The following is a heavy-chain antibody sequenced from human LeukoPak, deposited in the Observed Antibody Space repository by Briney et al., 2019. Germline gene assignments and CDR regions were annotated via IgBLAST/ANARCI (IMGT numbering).Heavy chain of an antibody. V-gene: IGHV1-24*01. J-gene: IGHJ4*02. Sequence: ASVKVSCKVSGYTLTELSMHWVRQAPGKGLEWMGGFDPEDGEAIYAQKFQGRVTMTEDTSTDTAYMELSSLRSEDTAVYYCARVLLSGWYGLPHFDYWGQGTLVTVSS. CDR1: GYTLTELS. CDR3: ARVLLSGWYGLPHFDY. D-gene: IGHD6-19*01. CDR2: FDPEDGEA.